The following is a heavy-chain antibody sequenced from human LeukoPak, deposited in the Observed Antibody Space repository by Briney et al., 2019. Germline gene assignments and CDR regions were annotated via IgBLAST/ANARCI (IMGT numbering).Heavy chain of an antibody. V-gene: IGHV4-38-2*02. Sequence: SETLSLTCTVSGSSISSGYYWGWIRQPPGKGLEWIGSIYHSGSTYYNPSLKRRVTISVDTSKNQFSLKLSSVTAADTAVYYCARVRNLNWFDPWGQGTLVTVSS. J-gene: IGHJ5*02. CDR3: ARVRNLNWFDP. CDR2: IYHSGST. CDR1: GSSISSGYY.